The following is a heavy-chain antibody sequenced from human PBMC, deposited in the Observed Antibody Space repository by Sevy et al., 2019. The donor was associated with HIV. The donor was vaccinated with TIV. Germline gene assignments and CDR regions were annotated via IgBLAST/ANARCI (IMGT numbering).Heavy chain of an antibody. D-gene: IGHD5-18*01. J-gene: IGHJ5*02. CDR1: GFTFSDYY. Sequence: GGSLRLSCAASGFTFSDYYMSWIRQAPGKGLEWVSYISSSGSTIYYADSVKGRFTISRDNAKNSLYLQMNSLRAEDTAVYYCARDLSKFGYTAMLQEVWFDPWGQGTLVTVPS. CDR2: ISSSGSTI. CDR3: ARDLSKFGYTAMLQEVWFDP. V-gene: IGHV3-11*01.